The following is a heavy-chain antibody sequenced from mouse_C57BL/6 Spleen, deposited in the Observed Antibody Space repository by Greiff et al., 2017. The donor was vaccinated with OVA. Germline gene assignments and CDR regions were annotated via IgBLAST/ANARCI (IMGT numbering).Heavy chain of an antibody. CDR3: ARRDWVDY. D-gene: IGHD4-1*01. CDR2: IDPSDSYT. CDR1: GYTFTSYW. J-gene: IGHJ2*01. Sequence: QVQLKQPGAELVKPGASVKLSCKASGYTFTSYWMQWVKQRPGQGLEWIGEIDPSDSYTNYNQKFKGKATLTVDTSSSTAYMQLSSLTSEDSAVYYCARRDWVDYWGQGTTLTVSS. V-gene: IGHV1-50*01.